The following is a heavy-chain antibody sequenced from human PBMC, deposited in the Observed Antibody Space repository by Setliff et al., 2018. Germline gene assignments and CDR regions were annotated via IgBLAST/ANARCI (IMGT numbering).Heavy chain of an antibody. CDR2: VYYSGDT. D-gene: IGHD7-27*01. J-gene: IGHJ4*02. CDR3: ARHRPNLPFDA. V-gene: IGHV4-39*01. CDR1: GGSISNSDYY. Sequence: SETLSLTCSVSGGSISNSDYYWDWIRQPPGKGLEWIGRVYYSGDTYYIPSLLSRVTISVDTSKNQFSLKLSSATAADTSVYFCARHRPNLPFDAWGQGALVTVSS.